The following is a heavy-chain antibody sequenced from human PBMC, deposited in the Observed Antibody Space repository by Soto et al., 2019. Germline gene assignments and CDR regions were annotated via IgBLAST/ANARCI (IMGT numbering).Heavy chain of an antibody. CDR1: GFTFSSYG. J-gene: IGHJ6*02. CDR2: IWYDGSNK. CDR3: ARDTKYYDFWSGYYPYYYYYGMDV. V-gene: IGHV3-33*01. D-gene: IGHD3-3*01. Sequence: GSLRLSCAASGFTFSSYGMHWVRQAPGKGLEWVAVIWYDGSNKYYADSVKGRFTISRDNSKNTLYLQMNSLRAEDRAVYYCARDTKYYDFWSGYYPYYYYYGMDVWGQGTTVTVSS.